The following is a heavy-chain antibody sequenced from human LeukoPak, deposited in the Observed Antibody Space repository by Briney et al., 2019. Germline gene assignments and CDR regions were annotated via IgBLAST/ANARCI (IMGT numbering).Heavy chain of an antibody. CDR3: ARVLDYGEYYFDY. J-gene: IGHJ4*02. CDR2: INPNSGGT. V-gene: IGHV1-2*02. CDR1: GYTFTAYY. D-gene: IGHD4-17*01. Sequence: ASVKVSCKASGYTFTAYYIHWVRQAPGQGLEWMGWINPNSGGTNYAQKFQGRVTMTRDTSISTAYMELSRLRSDDTAVYYCARVLDYGEYYFDYWGQGTLVTVSS.